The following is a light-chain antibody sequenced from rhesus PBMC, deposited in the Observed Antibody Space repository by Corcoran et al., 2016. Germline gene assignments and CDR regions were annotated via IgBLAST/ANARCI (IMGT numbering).Light chain of an antibody. J-gene: IGLJ1*01. V-gene: IGLV2-32*01. Sequence: QAALTQPRSVSGSPGQSVTISCTGTSSDIGGYNYVSWYQQHPGTAPKLMIYEVSKRPSGVSDRFSGSKSGTTASLTISGLQAEDEADYYCCSYAGMYTYILGAGTRLTVL. CDR3: CSYAGMYTYI. CDR1: SSDIGGYNY. CDR2: EVS.